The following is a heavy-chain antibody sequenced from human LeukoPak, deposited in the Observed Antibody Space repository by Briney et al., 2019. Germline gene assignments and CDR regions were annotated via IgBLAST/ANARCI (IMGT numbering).Heavy chain of an antibody. CDR3: ARAPSEIGGYYPEYFRH. J-gene: IGHJ1*01. D-gene: IGHD3-3*01. CDR1: GFTFSTYW. CDR2: IKSDGST. V-gene: IGHV3-74*01. Sequence: GGSLRLSCAASGFTFSTYWMHWVRQAPGKGLVWVSRIKSDGSTNYADSVKGRFTISRDNAKNTLSLQMNSLRPEDTGVYYCARAPSEIGGYYPEYFRHWGRGTLVTVSS.